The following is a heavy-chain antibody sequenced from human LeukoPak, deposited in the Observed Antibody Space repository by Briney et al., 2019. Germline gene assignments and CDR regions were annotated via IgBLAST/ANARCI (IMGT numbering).Heavy chain of an antibody. D-gene: IGHD5-18*01. Sequence: GESLKISCQASGYSFTNYWIGWVRQMPGKGLEWMGIIDPSDSETRYTPSSQGQVTISVDKSLTTAYLQWTSLKASDTAIYYCARQTAMGRAGDYWGQGTLVTVSS. J-gene: IGHJ4*02. CDR1: GYSFTNYW. CDR2: IDPSDSET. CDR3: ARQTAMGRAGDY. V-gene: IGHV5-51*01.